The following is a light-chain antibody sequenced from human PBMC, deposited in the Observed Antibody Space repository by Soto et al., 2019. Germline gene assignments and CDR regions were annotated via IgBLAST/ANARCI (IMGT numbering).Light chain of an antibody. Sequence: QSVLTQPASVSGSLGQSITISCTGTRTDIGGYNYVSWYQQYPCKAPKLVICEVTSRPSGISDRFSGSKSGNTASLTISGLQAEDEADYFCTSYTNSKAYILFGGGTKLTVL. CDR3: TSYTNSKAYIL. CDR2: EVT. V-gene: IGLV2-14*01. J-gene: IGLJ2*01. CDR1: RTDIGGYNY.